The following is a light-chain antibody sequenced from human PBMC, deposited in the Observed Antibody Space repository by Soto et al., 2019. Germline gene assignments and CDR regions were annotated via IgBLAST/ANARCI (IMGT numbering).Light chain of an antibody. Sequence: QPVLTQSSSASASLGSSVKLTCTLSSGHSNYIITWPQQQPGKAPRYLMKLEGTGSYNKGSGVPDRFSGSSSGADRYLAISNLQFEDEADYYCETWDSNTRVFGGGTKLTVL. CDR1: SGHSNYI. V-gene: IGLV4-60*02. CDR2: LEGTGSY. J-gene: IGLJ2*01. CDR3: ETWDSNTRV.